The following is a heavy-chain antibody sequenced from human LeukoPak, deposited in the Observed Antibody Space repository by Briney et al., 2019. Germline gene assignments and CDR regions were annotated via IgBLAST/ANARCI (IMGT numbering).Heavy chain of an antibody. CDR2: INHSGST. Sequence: PSETLSLTCAVYGGSFSGYYWSWIRQPPGKGLEWIGEINHSGSTNYNPSLKSRVTISVDTSKNQFSLNLGSVTAADTAVYYCARSNYFYYKHLSYFDYWGQGILVSVSS. CDR3: ARSNYFYYKHLSYFDY. D-gene: IGHD3-22*01. J-gene: IGHJ4*02. CDR1: GGSFSGYY. V-gene: IGHV4-34*01.